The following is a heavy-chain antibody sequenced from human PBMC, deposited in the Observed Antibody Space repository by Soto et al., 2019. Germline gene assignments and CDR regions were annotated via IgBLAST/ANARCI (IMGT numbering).Heavy chain of an antibody. CDR1: SGSINNYY. D-gene: IGHD3-3*01. J-gene: IGHJ6*03. Sequence: QVQLQESGPGLVKPSETLSLTCTVSSGSINNYYWSWIRQPPGKGLEWIGYIHYSGGTDYNPSLKRRVTISVDPAKNHFSLKLRPVTAADTAVYYCARESTWSGYMDVWGKGTTVTVSS. CDR2: IHYSGGT. V-gene: IGHV4-59*01. CDR3: ARESTWSGYMDV.